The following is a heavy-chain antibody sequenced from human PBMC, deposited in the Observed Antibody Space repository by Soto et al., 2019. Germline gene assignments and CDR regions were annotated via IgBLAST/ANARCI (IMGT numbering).Heavy chain of an antibody. V-gene: IGHV3-7*01. CDR1: GFTFGSYW. D-gene: IGHD3-10*01. CDR2: IKMDASEK. CDR3: ARVLGDGSRASVKHYIHY. Sequence: EVQLVESGGGLVQPGGSLRLSCAASGFTFGSYWMSWVRQAPGKGLEWLATIKMDASEKKYVDSVKGRFTMSRDNDKKSLYLETDGLISAVRAVCGCARVLGDGSRASVKHYIHYWG. J-gene: IGHJ4*01.